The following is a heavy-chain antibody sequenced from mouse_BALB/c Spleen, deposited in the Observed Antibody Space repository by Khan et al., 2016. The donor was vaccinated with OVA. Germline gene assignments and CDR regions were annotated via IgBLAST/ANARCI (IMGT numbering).Heavy chain of an antibody. J-gene: IGHJ2*01. Sequence: QVRLQQSGTDLARPGASVKVSCKASGYTFTDFYITWVKQRTGQGLEWIGEIYPGSGNTYYNEHFKGKASLTADKSSNTAYMQLSSLTSEDSAVYFCARMDTTSLDYWGQGTTLTVSS. V-gene: IGHV1-77*01. D-gene: IGHD2-3*01. CDR3: ARMDTTSLDY. CDR2: IYPGSGNT. CDR1: GYTFTDFY.